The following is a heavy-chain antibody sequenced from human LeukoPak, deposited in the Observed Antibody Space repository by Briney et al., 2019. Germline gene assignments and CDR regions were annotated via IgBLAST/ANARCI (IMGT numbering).Heavy chain of an antibody. J-gene: IGHJ3*02. CDR3: ARAVVPAAIGAFDI. V-gene: IGHV4-34*01. D-gene: IGHD2-2*01. Sequence: SETLSLTCAVYGGSFSGYYWSWIRQPPGKGLEWIGEINHSGSTNYNPSLKSRVTISVDTSKNQFSLKLSSVTAADTAVYYCARAVVPAAIGAFDIWGQGTMVTVSS. CDR1: GGSFSGYY. CDR2: INHSGST.